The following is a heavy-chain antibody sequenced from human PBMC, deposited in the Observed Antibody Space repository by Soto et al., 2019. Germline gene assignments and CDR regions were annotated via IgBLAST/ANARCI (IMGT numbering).Heavy chain of an antibody. D-gene: IGHD6-13*01. CDR3: ASTIAARDALDI. Sequence: KVSCKASGGTFSSYTVSWVRQAPGQGLEWMGRIIPILGIANYAQKFQGRVTITADKSTSTAYMELSSLRSEDTAVYYCASTIAARDALDIWGQGTMVNVSS. CDR1: GGTFSSYT. CDR2: IIPILGIA. J-gene: IGHJ3*02. V-gene: IGHV1-69*02.